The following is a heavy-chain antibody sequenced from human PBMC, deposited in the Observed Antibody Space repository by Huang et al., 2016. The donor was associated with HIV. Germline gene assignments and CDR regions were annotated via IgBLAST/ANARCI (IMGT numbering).Heavy chain of an antibody. Sequence: QEQLVESGGGVVQPGGSLRFSCATSGFSFSHYGMHWVRQGAGKGLEWVAFISFDGGNKHYADSAKGRFTISRDKSKKMLFLEMNSLRGDDTAFYYCATDLGGYSFDYWGQGALVSVSS. D-gene: IGHD2-21*02. CDR1: GFSFSHYG. CDR2: ISFDGGNK. J-gene: IGHJ4*02. V-gene: IGHV3-30*02. CDR3: ATDLGGYSFDY.